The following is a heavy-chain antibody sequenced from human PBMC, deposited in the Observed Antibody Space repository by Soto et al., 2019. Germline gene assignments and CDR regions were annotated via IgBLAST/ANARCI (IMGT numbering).Heavy chain of an antibody. V-gene: IGHV1-18*04. D-gene: IGHD3-10*01. CDR1: GYTFTSYG. J-gene: IGHJ5*02. CDR3: ARGSMVRGVSKFDP. Sequence: QVQLVQSGAEVEKPGASVKVSCKASGYTFTSYGISWVRQAPGQGLEWMGWISGYNGKTDYAQNLQGRVTMTTDTSTSTAYMELRSLRSDDTAVYYCARGSMVRGVSKFDPWGQGTLVTVSS. CDR2: ISGYNGKT.